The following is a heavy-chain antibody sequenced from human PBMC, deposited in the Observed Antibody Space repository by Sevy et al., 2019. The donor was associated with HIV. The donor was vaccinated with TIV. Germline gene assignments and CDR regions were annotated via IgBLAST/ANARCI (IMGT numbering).Heavy chain of an antibody. CDR2: ISYDGSNK. CDR3: SKKLEPGNYFDY. CDR1: GFTFSSYG. Sequence: GGYLRLSCAASGFTFSSYGMHWVRQAPGKGLEWVAVISYDGSNKYYADSVKGRFTISRDNSKNMLYLQMNSLRAEETAVYYCSKKLEPGNYFDYWGQGTLVTVSS. J-gene: IGHJ4*02. V-gene: IGHV3-30*18. D-gene: IGHD1-1*01.